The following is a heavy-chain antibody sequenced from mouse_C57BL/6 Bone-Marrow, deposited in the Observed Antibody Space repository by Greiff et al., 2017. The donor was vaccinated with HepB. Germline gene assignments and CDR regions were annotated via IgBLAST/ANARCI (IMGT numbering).Heavy chain of an antibody. CDR2: ISYDGSN. CDR1: GYSITSGYY. CDR3: AKEVYSY. Sequence: EVKLEESGPGLVKPSQSLSLTCSVTGYSITSGYYWNWIRQFPGNKLEWMGYISYDGSNNYNPSLKNRISITRDTSKNQSFLKLNSVTTEDTATYYCAKEVYSYWGQGTLVTVSA. J-gene: IGHJ3*01. D-gene: IGHD2-1*01. V-gene: IGHV3-6*01.